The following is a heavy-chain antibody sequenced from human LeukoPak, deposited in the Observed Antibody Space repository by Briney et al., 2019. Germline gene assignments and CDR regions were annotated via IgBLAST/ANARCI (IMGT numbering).Heavy chain of an antibody. D-gene: IGHD7-27*01. Sequence: PGGSLRLSCAASGFTVTDYAMTWIRQSPGKGLEWVSGIRVGGELYYADSVKGRFTISRDNSENTLFLQMSGLRAEDTAVYHCAKGTGDTGYYFDYWGQGTLVTVSS. CDR2: IRVGGEL. J-gene: IGHJ4*02. CDR3: AKGTGDTGYYFDY. CDR1: GFTVTDYA. V-gene: IGHV3-23*01.